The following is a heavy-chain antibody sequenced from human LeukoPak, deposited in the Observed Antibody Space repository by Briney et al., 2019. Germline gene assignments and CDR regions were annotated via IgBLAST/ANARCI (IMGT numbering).Heavy chain of an antibody. V-gene: IGHV3-48*03. CDR1: GFTFSSYE. CDR2: ISSSGTII. Sequence: GVSLRLSCTASGFTFSSYEMNWVRQAPGKGLEWVSHISSSGTIIYYADSVKGRITISRDNAKNSLYLQMNSLRAEDTAVYYCARVLAGATYFDYWGQGTLVTVS. D-gene: IGHD1-26*01. CDR3: ARVLAGATYFDY. J-gene: IGHJ4*01.